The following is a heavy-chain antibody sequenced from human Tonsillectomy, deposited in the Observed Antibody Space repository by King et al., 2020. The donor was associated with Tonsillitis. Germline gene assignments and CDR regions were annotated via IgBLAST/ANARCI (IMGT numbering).Heavy chain of an antibody. V-gene: IGHV5-51*01. CDR3: ARQSPDYWSYFDL. CDR2: IYPGDSDT. D-gene: IGHD2-8*02. J-gene: IGHJ2*01. Sequence: VQLVESGAEVKKPGESLKISCKASGYSFTSYWIGWVRQMPGKGLEWMGIIYPGDSDTRYSPSFQGQVTISADKSISTAYLQWSSLKASDTAMYYCARQSPDYWSYFDLWGRGTLVSVSS. CDR1: GYSFTSYW.